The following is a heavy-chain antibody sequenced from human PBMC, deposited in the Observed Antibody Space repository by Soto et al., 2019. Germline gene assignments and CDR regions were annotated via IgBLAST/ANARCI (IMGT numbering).Heavy chain of an antibody. Sequence: ASVKVACKASVYIFTNHYIHWLRQAPGQGLEWMGIINPSGGSTNYLQKFQGRITMTRDTSTSTVYMELSSLRSEDTAVYFCARADYYDSSGFYYDCWGQGSLVTVSS. CDR2: INPSGGST. CDR3: ARADYYDSSGFYYDC. V-gene: IGHV1-46*01. CDR1: VYIFTNHY. J-gene: IGHJ4*02. D-gene: IGHD3-22*01.